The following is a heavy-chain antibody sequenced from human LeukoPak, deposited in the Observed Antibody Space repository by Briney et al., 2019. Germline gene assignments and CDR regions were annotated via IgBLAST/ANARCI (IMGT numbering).Heavy chain of an antibody. CDR3: GGTRNFDY. CDR1: GLTFSNYG. CDR2: IRYDGSNK. J-gene: IGHJ4*02. D-gene: IGHD3-16*01. Sequence: GGSLRLSCAAAGLTFSNYGMHWVRQAPGKGLEWVAFIRYDGSNKYYADSVKGRFTISRDNSKNTLYLQMNSLRAEDTAVYYCGGTRNFDYWGQGTLVTVSS. V-gene: IGHV3-30*02.